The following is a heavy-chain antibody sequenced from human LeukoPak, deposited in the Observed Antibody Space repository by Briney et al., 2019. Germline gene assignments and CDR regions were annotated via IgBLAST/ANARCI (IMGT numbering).Heavy chain of an antibody. D-gene: IGHD6-13*01. CDR1: GYTFTGYY. J-gene: IGHJ4*02. Sequence: GASVKVSCKASGYTFTGYYMHWVRQAPGQGLEWMGRINPNSGGTNYAQKFQGRATMTRDTSISTAYMELSRLRSDDTAVYYCATRSWYLVPLDYWGQGTLVTVSS. CDR2: INPNSGGT. CDR3: ATRSWYLVPLDY. V-gene: IGHV1-2*06.